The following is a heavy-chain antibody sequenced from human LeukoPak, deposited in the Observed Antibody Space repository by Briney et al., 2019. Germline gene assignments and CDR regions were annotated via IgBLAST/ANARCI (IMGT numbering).Heavy chain of an antibody. J-gene: IGHJ6*03. CDR2: IIPIFGTA. V-gene: IGHV1-69*01. CDR3: ARCGMLALGYYYYYYMDV. CDR1: GGTFSSYA. Sequence: SVKVSCKASGGTFSSYAISWVRQAPGQGLEWMGGIIPIFGTANYAQKFQCRVTITADESTSTAYMELSSLRSEDTAVYYCARCGMLALGYYYYYYMDVWGKGTTVTVSS. D-gene: IGHD2-8*01.